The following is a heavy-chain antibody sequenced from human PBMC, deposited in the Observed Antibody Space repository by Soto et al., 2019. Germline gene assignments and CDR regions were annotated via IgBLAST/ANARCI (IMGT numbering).Heavy chain of an antibody. CDR2: ISSSSSTI. D-gene: IGHD2-15*01. Sequence: EVQLVESGGGLVQPGGSLRLSCAASGFTFSSYSMNWVRQAPGKGLEWVSYISSSSSTIYYADSVKGRFTISRDNAKNSLYLQMNSLRAEDTAVYYCARRYCSGGSCRFDYWVQGTLVTVSS. V-gene: IGHV3-48*01. CDR3: ARRYCSGGSCRFDY. J-gene: IGHJ4*02. CDR1: GFTFSSYS.